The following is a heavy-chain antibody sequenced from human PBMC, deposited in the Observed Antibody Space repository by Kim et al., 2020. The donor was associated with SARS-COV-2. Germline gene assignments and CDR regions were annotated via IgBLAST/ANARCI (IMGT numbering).Heavy chain of an antibody. CDR3: TTDVAHEPPVGYFDL. CDR2: IKSKTDGGTT. CDR1: GFTFSNAW. D-gene: IGHD2-2*01. Sequence: GGSLRLSCAASGFTFSNAWMSWVRQAPGKGLEWVGRIKSKTDGGTTDYAAPVKGRFTISRDDSKNTLYLQMNSLKTEDTAVYYCTTDVAHEPPVGYFDLWGRGTLVTVSS. V-gene: IGHV3-15*01. J-gene: IGHJ2*01.